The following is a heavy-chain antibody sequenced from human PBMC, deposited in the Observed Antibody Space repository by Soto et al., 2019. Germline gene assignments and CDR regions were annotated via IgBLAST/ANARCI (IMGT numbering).Heavy chain of an antibody. J-gene: IGHJ4*02. CDR3: AREGYYDSSGYAY. CDR2: ISSSSSYI. CDR1: GFTFSSYS. V-gene: IGHV3-21*01. Sequence: PGGSLRLSCAASGFTFSSYSMNWVRQAPGKGLEWVSSISSSSSYIYYADSVKGRFTISRDNAENSLYLQMNSLRAEDTAVYYCAREGYYDSSGYAYWGQGTLVTVSS. D-gene: IGHD3-22*01.